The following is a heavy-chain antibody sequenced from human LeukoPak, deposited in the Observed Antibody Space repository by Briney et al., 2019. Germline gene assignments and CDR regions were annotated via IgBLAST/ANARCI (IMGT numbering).Heavy chain of an antibody. D-gene: IGHD6-6*01. V-gene: IGHV3-21*01. J-gene: IGHJ1*01. Sequence: PGGSLRLSCAASGFTFSTYSMNWVRQAPGRGLEWVSSISSSSRYIYYADSVKGRFTISRDDAENSLYLQMNSLRAEDTAVYYCVRDLSSSSTAYLQHWGQGTLVTVSS. CDR3: VRDLSSSSTAYLQH. CDR1: GFTFSTYS. CDR2: ISSSSRYI.